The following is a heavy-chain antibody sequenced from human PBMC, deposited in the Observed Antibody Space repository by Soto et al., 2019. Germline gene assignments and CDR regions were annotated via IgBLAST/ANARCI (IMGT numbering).Heavy chain of an antibody. Sequence: PSETLSLTCTVSGGPITSENYYWGWIRQPPGKGLEWIGNISFSGTTYYNPSLKGRITISMDTSKNQFSLQLTSVTAADTAIYYCARAQNWDPRHFDLWGRGNMVTVSS. CDR2: ISFSGTT. CDR1: GGPITSENYY. V-gene: IGHV4-39*07. J-gene: IGHJ2*01. CDR3: ARAQNWDPRHFDL. D-gene: IGHD1-26*01.